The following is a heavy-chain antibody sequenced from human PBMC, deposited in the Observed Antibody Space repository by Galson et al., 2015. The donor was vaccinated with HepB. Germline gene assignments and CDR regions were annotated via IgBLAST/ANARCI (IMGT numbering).Heavy chain of an antibody. CDR2: VNPRSGAT. J-gene: IGHJ2*01. CDR3: VRLQDDSEGFYLYFDL. V-gene: IGHV1-2*02. D-gene: IGHD5-24*01. Sequence: SVKVSCKASGYTFTGNYIHWVRQAPGQGLEWMGWVNPRSGATNYAQKFQGRVTMTRDTSINTAYMGLSSLRSDDTAVYYCVRLQDDSEGFYLYFDLWGRGTLVTASS. CDR1: GYTFTGNY.